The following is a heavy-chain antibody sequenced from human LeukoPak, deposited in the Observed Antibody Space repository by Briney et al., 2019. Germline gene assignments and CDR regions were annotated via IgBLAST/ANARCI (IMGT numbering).Heavy chain of an antibody. CDR2: INTNTGNP. J-gene: IGHJ4*02. CDR1: GYTLTDYA. V-gene: IGHV7-4-1*02. D-gene: IGHD2-2*01. CDR3: ARGYCSNTSCYGGFDY. Sequence: ASVRVSCKTSGYTLTDYAINWVRQAPGQGLEWMGWINTNTGNPTYAQGFTGRFVFSLDTSVSTAYLQISSLKAEDTAVYYCARGYCSNTSCYGGFDYWGQGTLVTVSS.